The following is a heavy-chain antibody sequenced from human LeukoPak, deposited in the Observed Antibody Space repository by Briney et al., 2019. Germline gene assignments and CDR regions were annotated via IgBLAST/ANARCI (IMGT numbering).Heavy chain of an antibody. J-gene: IGHJ4*02. CDR1: GFTFSSYG. CDR2: ISYDGSNK. CDR3: AKDIDSYYDSSGYYTGFDY. V-gene: IGHV3-30*18. D-gene: IGHD3-22*01. Sequence: PGGSLRLSCAASGFTFSSYGMHWVRQAPGKGLEWVAVISYDGSNKEYADFVKGRFTISRDNSKNTLYLQMNSLRAEDTAVYFCAKDIDSYYDSSGYYTGFDYWGQGTLVTVSS.